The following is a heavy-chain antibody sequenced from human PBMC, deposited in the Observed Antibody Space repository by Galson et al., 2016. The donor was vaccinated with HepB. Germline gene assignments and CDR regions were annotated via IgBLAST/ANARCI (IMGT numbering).Heavy chain of an antibody. J-gene: IGHJ3*02. CDR1: GFTFSSHA. CDR2: ISPSGVTI. CDR3: AKDYIGTLPEALDI. V-gene: IGHV3-23*01. Sequence: SLRLSCAASGFTFSSHAMAWVRQAPGKGLEWVTGISPSGVTISYADSVKDRFTISRDNAKNTLNLQMNSLRAEDTALYYCAKDYIGTLPEALDIWGQGTMVTVSS. D-gene: IGHD2-15*01.